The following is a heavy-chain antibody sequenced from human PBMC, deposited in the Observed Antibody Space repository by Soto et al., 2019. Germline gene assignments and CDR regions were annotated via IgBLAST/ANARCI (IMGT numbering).Heavy chain of an antibody. J-gene: IGHJ4*02. CDR3: ATSRVNGYYNFWSGSLDY. V-gene: IGHV1-24*01. Sequence: ASVKVSCKVSGYTLTELSMHWVRQAPGKGLEWMGGSDPEDGETIYAQKFQGRVTMAEDTSTDTAYMALSSLRSEDTAVYYCATSRVNGYYNFWSGSLDYWGQGTLGAVAS. CDR2: SDPEDGET. CDR1: GYTLTELS. D-gene: IGHD3-3*01.